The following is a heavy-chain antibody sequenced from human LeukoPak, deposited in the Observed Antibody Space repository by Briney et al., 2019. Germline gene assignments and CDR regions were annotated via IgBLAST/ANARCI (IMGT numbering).Heavy chain of an antibody. Sequence: SETLSLTCTVSGGSISDYYWTWIRQPPGKGLEWIGYIYYRGGTNYNPSLKSRVTISVDTSENQFSLKLSSVTAADTAVYYCAISSSSFYNFFDYWGQGSLVTVSS. CDR2: IYYRGGT. V-gene: IGHV4-59*01. D-gene: IGHD6-13*01. J-gene: IGHJ4*02. CDR1: GGSISDYY. CDR3: AISSSSFYNFFDY.